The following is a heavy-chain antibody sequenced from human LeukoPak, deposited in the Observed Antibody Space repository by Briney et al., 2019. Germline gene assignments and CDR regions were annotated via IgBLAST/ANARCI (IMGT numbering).Heavy chain of an antibody. V-gene: IGHV3-20*01. D-gene: IGHD5-18*01. CDR2: INWNGGST. CDR1: GFTFDDYG. CDR3: ARDGYSGPFDY. J-gene: IGHJ4*02. Sequence: GRSLRLSCAASGFTFDDYGMSWVRQAPGKGLEWVSGINWNGGSTGYADSVKGRFTISRDNAKNSLYLQMNSLRAEDTALYHCARDGYSGPFDYWGQGTLVTVSS.